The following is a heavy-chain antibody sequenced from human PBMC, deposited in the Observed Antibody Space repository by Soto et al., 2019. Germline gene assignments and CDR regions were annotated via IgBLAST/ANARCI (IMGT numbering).Heavy chain of an antibody. J-gene: IGHJ3*02. V-gene: IGHV3-11*01. CDR1: GFTFSDDY. CDR3: ARGRARELGAFDI. CDR2: ISSSGSTR. Sequence: GESLKISCAASGFTFSDDYMSWIRQAPGKGREWVSYISSSGSTRYYADSVKGRFTISRDNAKNSLYLQMNSLRAEDTAVYYCARGRARELGAFDIWGKGTMVTVSS. D-gene: IGHD1-7*01.